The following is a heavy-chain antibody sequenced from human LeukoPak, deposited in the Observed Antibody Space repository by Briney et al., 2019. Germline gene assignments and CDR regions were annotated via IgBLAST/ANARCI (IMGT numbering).Heavy chain of an antibody. J-gene: IGHJ4*02. D-gene: IGHD6-13*01. CDR3: ARAFHSSSWYRYYFDY. Sequence: SETLSLTCAVYGGSFSGYYWSWIRQPPGKGLEWIGEINHSGSTNYNPSLKSRVTISVDTSKNQFSLKLSSVTAADTAVYYCARAFHSSSWYRYYFDYWGQGTLVTVSS. CDR2: INHSGST. CDR1: GGSFSGYY. V-gene: IGHV4-34*01.